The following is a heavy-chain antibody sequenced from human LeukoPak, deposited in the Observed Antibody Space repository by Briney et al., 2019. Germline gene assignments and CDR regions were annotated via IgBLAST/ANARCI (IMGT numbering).Heavy chain of an antibody. V-gene: IGHV4-30-2*01. CDR3: AREVNSSGWYEDWFDP. CDR1: GGSISSGGYY. CDR2: IYHSGST. D-gene: IGHD6-19*01. J-gene: IGHJ5*02. Sequence: SQTLSLTCTVSGGSISSGGYYWSWIRQPPGKGLEWIGYIYHSGSTYYNPSLKSRVTISVDRSKNQFSLKLSSVTAADTAVYYCAREVNSSGWYEDWFDPWGQGTLVTVSS.